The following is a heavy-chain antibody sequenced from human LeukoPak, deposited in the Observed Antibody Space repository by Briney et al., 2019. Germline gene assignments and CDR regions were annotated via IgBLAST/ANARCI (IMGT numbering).Heavy chain of an antibody. Sequence: SETLSLTCAVYGGSFSAYYWSWIRQPPGKGLEWIGEINHTGSTSYNPSLKSRVTISVDTSKNQFSLKLNSVTAADTAVYYCATVVPAARFAYWGQGILVTVSS. CDR1: GGSFSAYY. D-gene: IGHD2-2*01. CDR2: INHTGST. V-gene: IGHV4-34*01. CDR3: ATVVPAARFAY. J-gene: IGHJ4*02.